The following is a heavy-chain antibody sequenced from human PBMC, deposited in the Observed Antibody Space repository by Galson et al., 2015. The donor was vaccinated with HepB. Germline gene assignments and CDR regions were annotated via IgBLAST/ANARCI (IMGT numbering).Heavy chain of an antibody. J-gene: IGHJ6*02. Sequence: QSGAEVKKPGESLRISCKGSGYSFTSYWISWVRQMPGKGLEWMGRIDPSDSYTNYSPSFQGHVTISADKSISTAYLQWSSLKASDTAMYYCARQSTPIVPAYYYYGMDVWGQGTTVTVSS. D-gene: IGHD2-2*01. V-gene: IGHV5-10-1*01. CDR1: GYSFTSYW. CDR2: IDPSDSYT. CDR3: ARQSTPIVPAYYYYGMDV.